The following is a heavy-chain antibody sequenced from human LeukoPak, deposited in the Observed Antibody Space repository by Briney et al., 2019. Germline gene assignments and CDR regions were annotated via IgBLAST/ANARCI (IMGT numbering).Heavy chain of an antibody. CDR2: IYNRDNT. CDR3: ARGKDAYKVGNY. D-gene: IGHD5-24*01. J-gene: IGHJ4*02. CDR1: GDSISTDYC. Sequence: SETLSLTCTVSGDSISTDYCWTWIRQPPGKVPEWIGTIYNRDNTYYTPSLASRVTISMDTSKNQFSLKMTSVTAADTAVYYCARGKDAYKVGNYWGQGALATVSS. V-gene: IGHV4-38-2*02.